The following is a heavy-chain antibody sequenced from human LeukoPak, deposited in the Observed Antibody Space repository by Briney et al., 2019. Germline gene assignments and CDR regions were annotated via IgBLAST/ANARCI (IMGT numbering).Heavy chain of an antibody. CDR2: IRYDGSNK. V-gene: IGHV3-30*02. Sequence: PGGSLRLSCAASGFTFSSHGMHWVRQTPAKGLEWVAFIRYDGSNKYYADSVKGRFTISRDNSKNTLYLQMNSLRAEDTAVYYCAKGGVVSPKYYFDYWGQGTLVTVSS. CDR3: AKGGVVSPKYYFDY. D-gene: IGHD3-16*01. CDR1: GFTFSSHG. J-gene: IGHJ4*02.